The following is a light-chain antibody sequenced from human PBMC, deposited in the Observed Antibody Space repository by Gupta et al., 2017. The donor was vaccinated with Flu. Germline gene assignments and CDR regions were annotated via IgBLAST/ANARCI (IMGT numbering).Light chain of an antibody. Sequence: LMTQSPATLSVSPGERATLSCRASESVGSELAWYQQKPGQAPRLLIYATSTRATGIPARFSGSGSGAEFTLTISSLQSEDFAVYYCQQYNKWPPWAFGRGTKVEIK. CDR1: ESVGSE. CDR3: QQYNKWPPWA. V-gene: IGKV3-15*01. CDR2: ATS. J-gene: IGKJ1*01.